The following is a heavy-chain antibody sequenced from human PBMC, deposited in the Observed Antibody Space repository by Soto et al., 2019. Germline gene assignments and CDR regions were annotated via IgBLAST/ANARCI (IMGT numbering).Heavy chain of an antibody. Sequence: GGSLRLSCAASGFTFSDYYMSWIRQAPGKGLEWVSYISSSGSTIYYADSVKGRFTISRDNAKNSLYLQMNSLRAEDTAVYYCARTEALLDSSDAFDIWGQGTMVTVSS. CDR3: ARTEALLDSSDAFDI. CDR2: ISSSGSTI. J-gene: IGHJ3*02. V-gene: IGHV3-11*01. CDR1: GFTFSDYY. D-gene: IGHD3-22*01.